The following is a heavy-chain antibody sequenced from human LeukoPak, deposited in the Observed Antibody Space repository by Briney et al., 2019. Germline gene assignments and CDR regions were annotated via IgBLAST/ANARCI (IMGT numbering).Heavy chain of an antibody. Sequence: PSETLSLTCTVSGGSISSGNYYWSWIRQPAGKGLEWIGRIYTSGSTNYTPSLKSRVTISVDTSKNQFSLKLSSVTAADTAVYYCARVGGYGGNSVHWGQGTLVTVSS. V-gene: IGHV4-61*02. CDR1: GGSISSGNYY. D-gene: IGHD4-23*01. CDR2: IYTSGST. CDR3: ARVGGYGGNSVH. J-gene: IGHJ4*02.